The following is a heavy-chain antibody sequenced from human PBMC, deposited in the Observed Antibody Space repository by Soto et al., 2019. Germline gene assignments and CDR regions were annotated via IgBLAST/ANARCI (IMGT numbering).Heavy chain of an antibody. CDR2: IDPSDSYT. Sequence: GESLKISCKGSGYSFTSYWISWVRQMPGKGLEWMGRIDPSDSYTNYSPSFQGHVTISADKSISTAYLQWSSLKASDTAMYYCARRVRMSGYYYGMDVWGQGTTVTVYS. J-gene: IGHJ6*02. D-gene: IGHD2-15*01. CDR1: GYSFTSYW. CDR3: ARRVRMSGYYYGMDV. V-gene: IGHV5-10-1*01.